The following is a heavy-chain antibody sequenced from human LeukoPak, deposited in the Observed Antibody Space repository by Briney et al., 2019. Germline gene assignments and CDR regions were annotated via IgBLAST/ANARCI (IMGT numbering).Heavy chain of an antibody. CDR3: ARVHTATRGFDY. D-gene: IGHD5-18*01. Sequence: GRPLRLSCAASGFTFSSYWMHWVRQAPGKGLVWVSRINSDGSSTSYADSVKGRFTISRDNAKNTLYLQMNSLRAEDTAVYYCARVHTATRGFDYWGQGTLVTVSS. CDR2: INSDGSST. CDR1: GFTFSSYW. V-gene: IGHV3-74*01. J-gene: IGHJ4*02.